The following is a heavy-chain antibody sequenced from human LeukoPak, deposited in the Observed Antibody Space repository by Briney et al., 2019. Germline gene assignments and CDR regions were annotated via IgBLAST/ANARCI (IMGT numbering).Heavy chain of an antibody. J-gene: IGHJ4*02. CDR2: IRYDGSNQ. CDR3: AKDAIAAAGPYHFDY. CDR1: GFTFSSYG. D-gene: IGHD6-13*01. Sequence: PGGSLRLSCAASGFTFSSYGMHWVRQSPGKGLEGVAFIRYDGSNQYYVDSVRGRFTISRDISKNTLYLQMSSLRAEDTAVYYCAKDAIAAAGPYHFDYWGQGTLVTVSS. V-gene: IGHV3-30*02.